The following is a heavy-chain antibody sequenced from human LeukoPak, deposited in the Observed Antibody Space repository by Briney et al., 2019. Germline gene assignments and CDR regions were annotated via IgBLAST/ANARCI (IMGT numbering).Heavy chain of an antibody. D-gene: IGHD2-15*01. CDR1: GFTFSSYE. CDR2: ISSSGSTI. Sequence: GGSLRLSCAASGFTFSSYEMNWVRQAPGKGLEWVSYISSSGSTIYYADSAKGRFTISRDNAKNSLYLQMNSLRAEDTAVYYCARVGCSGGSCRFGNYFDYWGQGTLVTVSS. V-gene: IGHV3-48*03. J-gene: IGHJ4*02. CDR3: ARVGCSGGSCRFGNYFDY.